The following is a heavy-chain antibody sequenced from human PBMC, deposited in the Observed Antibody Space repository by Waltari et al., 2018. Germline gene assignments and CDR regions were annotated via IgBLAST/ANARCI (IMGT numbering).Heavy chain of an antibody. J-gene: IGHJ4*02. CDR3: ADAGWGEPKAY. CDR1: GFTFSTNA. CDR2: SWGRADCA. Sequence: EVQLVESGGGLVQPGGSLRLSCVASGFTFSTNAMSWVRQAPGKGLGGISSSWGRADCAYYADSVKGRFTIARDNSKNTLYLQANTLGAEDTAVYYCADAGWGEPKAYWGQGTLVTVSS. D-gene: IGHD1-26*01. V-gene: IGHV3-23*04.